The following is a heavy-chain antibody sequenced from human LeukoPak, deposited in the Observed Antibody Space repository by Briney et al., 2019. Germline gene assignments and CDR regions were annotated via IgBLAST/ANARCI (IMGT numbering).Heavy chain of an antibody. J-gene: IGHJ4*01. CDR2: ISHSGSTI. V-gene: IGHV3-11*04. D-gene: IGHD3-10*01. Sequence: GGPLRLSCAASGYMFSDYYMSWIRKAPEKGLEWLSYISHSGSTIYYADSVKGRFTISRDNAKNSLYLQMNSLRAEDTALYYCATYGSGSGTFFDSWGQGTLVTLSS. CDR3: ATYGSGSGTFFDS. CDR1: GYMFSDYY.